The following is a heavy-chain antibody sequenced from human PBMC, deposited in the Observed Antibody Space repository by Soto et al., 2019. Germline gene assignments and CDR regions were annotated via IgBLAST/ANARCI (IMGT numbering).Heavy chain of an antibody. CDR1: GFTFSSYA. Sequence: EVQLVESGGGLVQPGGSLRLSCSASGFTFSSYAMHWVRQAPGKGLEYVSAISSNGGSTYYADSVKGRFTISRDNSKNTLYLQMSSLRAEDTAVYYCVKGEGCSSTSCYRSYYYYGMDVWGQGTTVTVSS. CDR3: VKGEGCSSTSCYRSYYYYGMDV. D-gene: IGHD2-2*02. CDR2: ISSNGGST. J-gene: IGHJ6*02. V-gene: IGHV3-64D*08.